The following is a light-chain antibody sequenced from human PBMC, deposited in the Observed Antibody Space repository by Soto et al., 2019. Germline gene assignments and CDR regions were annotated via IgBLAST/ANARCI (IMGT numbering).Light chain of an antibody. V-gene: IGLV2-23*02. CDR3: CSYAGSSTLDWV. CDR2: EVS. CDR1: SSDVGSYNL. Sequence: QSAPTQPASVSGSPGQSITISCTGTSSDVGSYNLVSWYQQHPGKAPKLMIYEVSKRPSGVSNRFSGSKSGNTASLTISGLQAEDEADYYCCSYAGSSTLDWVFGGGTKLTVL. J-gene: IGLJ3*02.